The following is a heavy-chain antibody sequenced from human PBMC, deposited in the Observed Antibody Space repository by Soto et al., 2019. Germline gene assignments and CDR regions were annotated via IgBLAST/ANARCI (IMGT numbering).Heavy chain of an antibody. CDR1: GFTFSSYW. CDR3: ARDRGTHRIMITFGGIYYMDV. V-gene: IGHV3-74*01. J-gene: IGHJ6*03. CDR2: INSDGSST. D-gene: IGHD3-16*01. Sequence: EVQLVESGGGLVQPGGSLRLSCAASGFTFSSYWMHWVRQASGKGLVWVSRINSDGSSTSYADSVKGRFTISRDNAKNTLYLQMNSLRAEDTAVYYCARDRGTHRIMITFGGIYYMDVWGKGTTVTVSS.